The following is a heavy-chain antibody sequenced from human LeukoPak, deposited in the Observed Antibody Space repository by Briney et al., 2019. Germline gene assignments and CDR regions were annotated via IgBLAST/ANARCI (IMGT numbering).Heavy chain of an antibody. D-gene: IGHD2-15*01. CDR3: ARQVDDCSGGSCYSFYFDY. CDR2: IYYSGST. CDR1: GGSISSSSYY. V-gene: IGHV4-39*01. J-gene: IGHJ4*02. Sequence: SETLSLTCTVSGGSISSSSYYWGWIRQPPGKGLEWIGSIYYSGSTYYNPSLKSRVTISVDTSKNQFSLKLSSVTVADTAVYYCARQVDDCSGGSCYSFYFDYWGQGTLVTVSS.